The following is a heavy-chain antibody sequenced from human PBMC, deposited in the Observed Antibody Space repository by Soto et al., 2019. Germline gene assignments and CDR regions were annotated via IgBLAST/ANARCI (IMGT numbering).Heavy chain of an antibody. CDR1: GGSISSYY. V-gene: IGHV4-59*08. Sequence: PSETLSLTCTVSGGSISSYYWSWIRQPPGKGLEWIGYIYYSGSTNYNPSLKSRVTISVDTSKNQFSLKLSSVTAADTAVYYCARQESTSPLYYFDYWGQGTLVTVSS. D-gene: IGHD2-2*01. CDR3: ARQESTSPLYYFDY. CDR2: IYYSGST. J-gene: IGHJ4*02.